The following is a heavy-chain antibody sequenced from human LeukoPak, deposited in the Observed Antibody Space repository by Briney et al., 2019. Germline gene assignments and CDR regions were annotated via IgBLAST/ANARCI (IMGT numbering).Heavy chain of an antibody. D-gene: IGHD2-2*02. CDR1: GFTFSSYA. V-gene: IGHV3-23*01. CDR2: ISGSGGST. CDR3: AKDERVPAAIRRAKYRDV. Sequence: GGSLRLSCAASGFTFSSYAMSWVRQAPGKGLEWVSAISGSGGSTYYADSVKGRFTISRDNSKNTLYLQMNSLRAEDTAVYYCAKDERVPAAIRRAKYRDVGGKGTTVTVSS. J-gene: IGHJ6*03.